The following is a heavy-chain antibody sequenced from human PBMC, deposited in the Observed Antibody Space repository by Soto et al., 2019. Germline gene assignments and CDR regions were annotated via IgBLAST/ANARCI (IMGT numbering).Heavy chain of an antibody. J-gene: IGHJ6*02. V-gene: IGHV3-33*06. CDR2: ISNDGSDE. Sequence: GGSLRLSCAASGFTFSSYGMHWVRQAPGKGLEWVAVISNDGSDEDYADSVKGRFTISRDSSRNTLYLQMNSLRPDDTAVYYCAKDKTPITLVGGVMGFAYHYAMDVWGHGTTVTVSS. CDR3: AKDKTPITLVGGVMGFAYHYAMDV. D-gene: IGHD3-10*01. CDR1: GFTFSSYG.